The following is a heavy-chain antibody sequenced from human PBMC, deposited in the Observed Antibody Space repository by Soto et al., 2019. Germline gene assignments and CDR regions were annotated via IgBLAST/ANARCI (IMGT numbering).Heavy chain of an antibody. J-gene: IGHJ5*02. CDR2: IRSKAYGGTT. D-gene: IGHD3-22*01. V-gene: IGHV3-49*03. CDR3: SPNYYDRSGYDTCFDP. CDR1: GFTFGDYA. Sequence: GSLRLSCTASGFTFGDYAMSWFRQAPGKGLEWVGFIRSKAYGGTTEYAASVKGRFTISRDDSKSIAYLQMNSLKTEDTAVYYCSPNYYDRSGYDTCFDPWGQGTLVTVSS.